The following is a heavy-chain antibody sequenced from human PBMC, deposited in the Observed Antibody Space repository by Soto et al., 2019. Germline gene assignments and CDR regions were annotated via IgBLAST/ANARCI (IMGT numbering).Heavy chain of an antibody. D-gene: IGHD2-2*02. V-gene: IGHV4-30-2*01. CDR3: AGAVIPRRNWFDP. CDR1: GGSISSGGYS. CDR2: IYHSGST. Sequence: PSETLSLTCAVSGGSISSGGYSWSWIRQPPGKGLEWIGYIYHSGSTYYNPSLKSRVTISVDRSKNQFSLKLSSVTAADTAVYYCAGAVIPRRNWFDPWGQGTLVTVSS. J-gene: IGHJ5*02.